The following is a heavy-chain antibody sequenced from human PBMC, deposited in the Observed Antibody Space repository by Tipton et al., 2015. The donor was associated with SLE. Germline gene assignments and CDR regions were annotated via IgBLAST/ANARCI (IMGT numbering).Heavy chain of an antibody. Sequence: TLSLTCAVYGGSFSGYSWNWIRQPPGKGLEWIANIYYRGSTYYNPSLKSRVAISVDTSKNQFSLNLSSVTAADTAVYYCARSYLGYYYYGMDVWGQGTAVTVSS. V-gene: IGHV4-34*01. J-gene: IGHJ6*02. CDR1: GGSFSGYS. D-gene: IGHD7-27*01. CDR3: ARSYLGYYYYGMDV. CDR2: IYYRGST.